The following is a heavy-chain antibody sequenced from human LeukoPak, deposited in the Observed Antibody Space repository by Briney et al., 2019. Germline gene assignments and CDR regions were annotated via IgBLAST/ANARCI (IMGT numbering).Heavy chain of an antibody. CDR3: ARDLVDYGDYPAPLDFDY. V-gene: IGHV3-66*02. Sequence: GGSLRLSCAASGFTVSSNYMSWVRQAPGKGLEWVSVIYSGGSTYYADSVKGRFTISRDNSKNTLYLQMNSLRAEDTAVYYCARDLVDYGDYPAPLDFDYWGQGTLVTVSS. CDR1: GFTVSSNY. J-gene: IGHJ4*02. CDR2: IYSGGST. D-gene: IGHD4-17*01.